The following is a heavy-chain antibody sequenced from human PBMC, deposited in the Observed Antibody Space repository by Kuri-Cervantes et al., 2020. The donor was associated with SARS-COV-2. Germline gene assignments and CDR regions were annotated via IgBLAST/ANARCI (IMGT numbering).Heavy chain of an antibody. V-gene: IGHV1-46*03. D-gene: IGHD5-24*01. Sequence: SVKVSCKASGYTFSGHYMHWVRQAPGQGLEWMGMMNPSGGATSYAQKLQGRVIMTRDRSTSTVYMELSSLSADDTAVYYCAREYGFNCFAPWGQGTLVTVSS. CDR1: GYTFSGHY. CDR3: AREYGFNCFAP. J-gene: IGHJ5*02. CDR2: MNPSGGAT.